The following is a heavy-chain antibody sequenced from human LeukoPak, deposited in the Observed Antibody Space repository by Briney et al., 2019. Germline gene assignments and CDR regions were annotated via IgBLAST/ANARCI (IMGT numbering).Heavy chain of an antibody. CDR2: KSYDGSNK. V-gene: IGHV3-30*18. Sequence: QTGGSLRLSCAASGFTFSSYGMHWVRQAPGKGLEWVAVKSYDGSNKYYADSVKGRFTISRDNSKNTLYLQMNSLRAEDTAVYYCAKENDYVWGSHVDYWGQGTLVTVSS. D-gene: IGHD3-16*01. CDR1: GFTFSSYG. J-gene: IGHJ4*02. CDR3: AKENDYVWGSHVDY.